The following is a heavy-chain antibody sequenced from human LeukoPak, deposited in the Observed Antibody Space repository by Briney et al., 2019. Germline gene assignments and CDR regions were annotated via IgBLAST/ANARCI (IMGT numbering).Heavy chain of an antibody. Sequence: QVQLQESGPGLVKPSQTLSLTCIVSGGSISSYYWSWIRQPPGKGLEWIGYIYYSGSTNYNPSLKSRVTISVDTSKNQFSLKLISVTSADTAVYYCARSYSSGFFDYWGQGTLVTVSS. CDR2: IYYSGST. CDR1: GGSISSYY. CDR3: ARSYSSGFFDY. D-gene: IGHD6-25*01. V-gene: IGHV4-59*01. J-gene: IGHJ4*02.